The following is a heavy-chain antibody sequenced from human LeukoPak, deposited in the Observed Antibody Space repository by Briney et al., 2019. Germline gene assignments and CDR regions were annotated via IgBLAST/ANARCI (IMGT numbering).Heavy chain of an antibody. Sequence: GGSLRLSCAASGFTFSSYAMSWVRQAPGKGLEWGSAISGSGGSTYYADSVKGRFTISRDNSKNTLYLQMNSLRAEDTAVYYCAKRGGVDGSGSSYYFDYWGQGTLVTVPS. CDR1: GFTFSSYA. CDR3: AKRGGVDGSGSSYYFDY. J-gene: IGHJ4*02. D-gene: IGHD3-10*01. V-gene: IGHV3-23*01. CDR2: ISGSGGST.